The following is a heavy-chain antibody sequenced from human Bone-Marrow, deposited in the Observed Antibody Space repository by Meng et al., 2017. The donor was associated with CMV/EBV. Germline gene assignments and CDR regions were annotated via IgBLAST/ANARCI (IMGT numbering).Heavy chain of an antibody. CDR1: GFTFSSYA. Sequence: GESLKISCAASGFTFSSYAMSWVRQAPGKGLEWVSYISSSGSTIYYAHSVKGRFTISRDNAKNSLYLQMNSLRAEDTAVYYCARVRNAFDIWGQGTMVTVSS. J-gene: IGHJ3*02. CDR3: ARVRNAFDI. CDR2: ISSSGSTI. V-gene: IGHV3-48*03.